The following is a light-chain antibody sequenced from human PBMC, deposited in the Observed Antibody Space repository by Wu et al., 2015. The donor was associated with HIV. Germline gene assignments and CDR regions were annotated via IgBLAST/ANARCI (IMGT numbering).Light chain of an antibody. CDR3: QQRSNWPALT. J-gene: IGKJ4*01. CDR1: QSVSNS. V-gene: IGKV3-11*01. CDR2: DAS. Sequence: EIVLTQSPATLSLSPGEGATLSCRASQSVSNSLAWYQQKPGQAPRLLIYDASNRATGIPARFSGSGSGTDFTLTISSLEPGDFAVYYCQQRSNWPALTFGGGTKLEIK.